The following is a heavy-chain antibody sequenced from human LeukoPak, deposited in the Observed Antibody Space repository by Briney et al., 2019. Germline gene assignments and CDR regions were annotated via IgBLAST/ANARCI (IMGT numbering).Heavy chain of an antibody. Sequence: SETLSLTCTVSGYSISSGYYWGWIRQPPGKGLEWIGSIYHSGSTYYNPSLKSRVTISIDTAKNQFSLKLNSVTAADTAMHYCARVETSAWSTSYYYYFHMDVWGKGTTVTISS. D-gene: IGHD6-19*01. CDR3: ARVETSAWSTSYYYYFHMDV. CDR1: GYSISSGYY. J-gene: IGHJ6*03. CDR2: IYHSGST. V-gene: IGHV4-38-2*02.